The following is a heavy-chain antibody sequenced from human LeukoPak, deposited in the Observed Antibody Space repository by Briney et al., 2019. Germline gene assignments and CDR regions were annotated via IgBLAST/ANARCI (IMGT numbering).Heavy chain of an antibody. V-gene: IGHV3-13*04. CDR1: GFTFSSYD. J-gene: IGHJ3*02. Sequence: PGGSLRLSCAASGFTFSSYDMHWVRQATGKGLEWVSAIGTAGDTYYPGSVKGRFTIYRENAKNSLYLQMNSLRTEDTALYYCAKDRIMAYQDTADAFDICGQGTMVTVSS. CDR3: AKDRIMAYQDTADAFDI. CDR2: IGTAGDT. D-gene: IGHD5-18*01.